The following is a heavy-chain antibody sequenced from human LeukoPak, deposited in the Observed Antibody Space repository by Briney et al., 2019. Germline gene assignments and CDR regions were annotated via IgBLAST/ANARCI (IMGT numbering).Heavy chain of an antibody. CDR1: GYTFTSYY. CDR3: AREPYYYGSGSYGRDYMDV. Sequence: GSVKVSCKASGYTFTSYYMHWVRQAPGQGLEWMGLINPTGGSTGYAQKFQGRVTMTRDMSTSTDYMELSSLRSEDTAVYYCAREPYYYGSGSYGRDYMDVWGKGTTVTVSS. D-gene: IGHD3-10*01. CDR2: INPTGGST. J-gene: IGHJ6*03. V-gene: IGHV1-46*01.